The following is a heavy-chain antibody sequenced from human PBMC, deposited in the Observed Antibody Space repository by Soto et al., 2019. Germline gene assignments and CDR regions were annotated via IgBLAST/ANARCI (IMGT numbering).Heavy chain of an antibody. J-gene: IGHJ6*02. D-gene: IGHD2-2*01. CDR2: INHSGST. CDR1: GGSFSGYY. Sequence: QGQLQQWGAGLVKPSETLSLNCAVYGGSFSGYYWTWVRQPPGKGLEWIGEINHSGSTNYNPSLKRRVTISVDTSKNQFSLKVRSVTAADTAVYYCARNQLLLSDGARYGLDVWGQGTTVTVSS. V-gene: IGHV4-34*01. CDR3: ARNQLLLSDGARYGLDV.